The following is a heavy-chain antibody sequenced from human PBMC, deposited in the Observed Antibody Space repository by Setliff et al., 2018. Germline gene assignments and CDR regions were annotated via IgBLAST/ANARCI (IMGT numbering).Heavy chain of an antibody. D-gene: IGHD3-10*01. CDR1: GGSISSSNW. J-gene: IGHJ4*02. Sequence: SETLSLTCAVSGGSISSSNWWSWVRQAPGKGLEWIGEIHHGGTTNYNPSLKSRVTISVDTSKKQFSLKLSSVTAADTAVYYCARQRRWFGPQPIDYWGQGTLVTVS. CDR3: ARQRRWFGPQPIDY. CDR2: IHHGGTT. V-gene: IGHV4-4*02.